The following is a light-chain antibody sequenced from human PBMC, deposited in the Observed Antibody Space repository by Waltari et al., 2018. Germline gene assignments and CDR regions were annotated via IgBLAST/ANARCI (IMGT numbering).Light chain of an antibody. CDR1: QSVSSN. V-gene: IGKV3-15*01. CDR3: QQYNNWLTWT. Sequence: EIVMTQSPATLPVSPGERPTLPCRASQSVSSNLAWYQQKPGQAPRLLIYGASTRATGIPARFSGSGSGTEFTLTISSMQSEDFAVYYCQQYNNWLTWTFGQGTKVEIK. CDR2: GAS. J-gene: IGKJ1*01.